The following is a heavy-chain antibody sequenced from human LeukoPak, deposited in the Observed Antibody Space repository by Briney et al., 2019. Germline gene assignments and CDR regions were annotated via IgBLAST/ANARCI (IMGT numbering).Heavy chain of an antibody. D-gene: IGHD2-2*01. CDR3: ARDRIQIPAATDDAFDI. CDR1: GGSIRSYY. V-gene: IGHV4-4*07. J-gene: IGHJ3*02. Sequence: SETLSLTCTVSGGSIRSYYWCWIRQPAGKGLEWIGRIYTSGSTNYNPSLKSRVTMSVDTSKNQFSLKLSSVTAADTAVYYCARDRIQIPAATDDAFDIWGQGTMVTVSS. CDR2: IYTSGST.